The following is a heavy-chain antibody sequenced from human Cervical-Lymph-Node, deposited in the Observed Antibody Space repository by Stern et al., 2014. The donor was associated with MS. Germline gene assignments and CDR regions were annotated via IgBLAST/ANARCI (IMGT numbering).Heavy chain of an antibody. CDR2: IVHSGST. Sequence: VQLVESGSGLVKPSQTLSLTCAVSGGSISSGDYSWSLFRQPPGKSLEWIGYIVHSGSTYYNPSLKSRVSISVDRSKNQFSLKLSSVTAADTAMYYCARIFGGNFDNWGQGTLVTVSS. V-gene: IGHV4-30-2*01. CDR1: GGSISSGDYS. CDR3: ARIFGGNFDN. J-gene: IGHJ4*02. D-gene: IGHD4-23*01.